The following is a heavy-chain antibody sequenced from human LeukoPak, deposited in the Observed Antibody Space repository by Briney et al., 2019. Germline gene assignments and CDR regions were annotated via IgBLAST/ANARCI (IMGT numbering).Heavy chain of an antibody. CDR2: VSGSGDNT. D-gene: IGHD3-10*01. CDR1: GFTFNNYA. V-gene: IGHV3-23*01. J-gene: IGHJ4*02. CDR3: AKGGVRGVIWLSPGDFDY. Sequence: GGSLRLSCAASGFTFNNYAMTWVRQAPGKGLEWVSVVSGSGDNTNYADSVKGRFTISRDNSKNTLFLQMNSLRTEDTAVYYCAKGGVRGVIWLSPGDFDYWGQGTLVTVSS.